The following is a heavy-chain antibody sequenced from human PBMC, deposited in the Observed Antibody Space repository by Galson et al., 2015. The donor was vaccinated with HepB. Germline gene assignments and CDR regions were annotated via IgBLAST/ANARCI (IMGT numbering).Heavy chain of an antibody. CDR2: IYWDDDK. J-gene: IGHJ4*02. CDR3: AHGNGYNGDWHHSRWYYFDY. Sequence: PALVKPTQTLTLTCTFFGFSLTTIGVGVGWVRQPPGKALEWLALIYWDDDKRYSPSMKNRLTITKDTSKSQVVLTMTNMDPADTATYYCAHGNGYNGDWHHSRWYYFDYWGQGTLVTVSS. V-gene: IGHV2-5*02. D-gene: IGHD2-21*02. CDR1: GFSLTTIGVG.